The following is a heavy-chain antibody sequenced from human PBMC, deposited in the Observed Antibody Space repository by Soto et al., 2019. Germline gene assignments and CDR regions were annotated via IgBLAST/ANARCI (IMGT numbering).Heavy chain of an antibody. D-gene: IGHD4-17*01. V-gene: IGHV4-38-2*01. CDR1: GYSISSGYF. Sequence: SETLSLTCAVSGYSISSGYFWGWIRQSPGKGLEWIGSIFHTGSTFYNPSLKSRVTISVDTSKNQFSLKLSSVTAADTAVYYCARADGDFFYHFDYWGQGTLVTVSS. CDR3: ARADGDFFYHFDY. CDR2: IFHTGST. J-gene: IGHJ4*02.